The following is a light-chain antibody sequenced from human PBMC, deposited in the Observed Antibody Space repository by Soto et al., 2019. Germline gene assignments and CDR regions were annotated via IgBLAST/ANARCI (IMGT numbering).Light chain of an antibody. CDR3: QQLNSYPRT. CDR1: QNIDNY. CDR2: ATS. J-gene: IGKJ1*01. V-gene: IGKV1-39*01. Sequence: DIQMTQSPSSLSASLGDRVTITCRASQNIDNYLNWYQQKPGKAPKLLIYATSTLQSGVPSRFSGSGSGTDFTLTISSLQPEDFATYHCQQLNSYPRTFGQGTKVDIK.